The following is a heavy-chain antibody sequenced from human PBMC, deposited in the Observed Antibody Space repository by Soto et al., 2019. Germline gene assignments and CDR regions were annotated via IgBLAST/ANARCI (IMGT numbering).Heavy chain of an antibody. CDR2: ISYDGSNK. Sequence: GGSLRLSCAASGFTFSSYAMHWVRQAPGKGLEWVAVISYDGSNKYYADSVKGRFTISRDNSKNTLYLQMNSLRAEDTAVYYCARGWGRIVVVPAAFDYWGQGTLVTVSS. D-gene: IGHD2-2*01. V-gene: IGHV3-30-3*01. CDR1: GFTFSSYA. CDR3: ARGWGRIVVVPAAFDY. J-gene: IGHJ4*02.